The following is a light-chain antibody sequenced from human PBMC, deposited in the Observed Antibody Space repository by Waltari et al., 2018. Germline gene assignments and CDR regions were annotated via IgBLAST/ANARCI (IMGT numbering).Light chain of an antibody. CDR1: SSYVGGYNY. CDR3: SSYTSSSTGV. CDR2: EVS. Sequence: QSALTQPASVSGSPGPSITISCTATSSYVGGYNYVSWYQQHPGKAPKLMIYEVSNRPSGVSNRFSGSKSGNTASLTISGLQAEDEADYYCSSYTSSSTGVFGGGTKLTVL. V-gene: IGLV2-14*01. J-gene: IGLJ2*01.